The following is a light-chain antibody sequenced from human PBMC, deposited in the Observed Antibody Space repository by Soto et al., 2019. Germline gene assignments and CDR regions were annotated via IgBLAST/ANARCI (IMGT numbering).Light chain of an antibody. V-gene: IGKV3-15*01. Sequence: EIVMTQSPATLSVSPGERATLSCRASQSVSSNLGWYQQKPGQAPRLLIYGASTRATGIPARCSGSGSGTEFTLTISSLQSEDFAVYYCQQYNKWPRTFGQGTKVDIK. CDR2: GAS. CDR1: QSVSSN. J-gene: IGKJ1*01. CDR3: QQYNKWPRT.